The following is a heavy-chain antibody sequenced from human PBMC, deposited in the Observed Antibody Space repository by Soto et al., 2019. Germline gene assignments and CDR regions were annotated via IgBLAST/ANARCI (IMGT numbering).Heavy chain of an antibody. CDR2: IIPIFGTA. J-gene: IGHJ6*02. CDR3: ATTHYDFWSGYHPYYYYGMDV. Sequence: SVKVSCKASGGTFSSYAISWVRRAPGQGLEWMGGIIPIFGTANYAQKFQGRVTITADKSTSTAYMELSSLRSEDTAVYYCATTHYDFWSGYHPYYYYGMDVWGQGTTVTVSS. D-gene: IGHD3-3*01. CDR1: GGTFSSYA. V-gene: IGHV1-69*06.